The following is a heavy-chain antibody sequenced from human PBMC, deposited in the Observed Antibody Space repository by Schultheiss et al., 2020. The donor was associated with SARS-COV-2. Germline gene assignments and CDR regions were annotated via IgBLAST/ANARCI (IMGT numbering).Heavy chain of an antibody. V-gene: IGHV3-33*03. CDR3: AKMSIAAAGTDYYYGMDV. CDR1: GFTFSSYE. D-gene: IGHD6-13*01. Sequence: GGSLRLSCAASGFTFSSYEMNWVRQAPGKGLEWVAVIWYDGSNKYYADSVKGRFTISRDNAKNSLYLQMNSLRPEDTAVYYCAKMSIAAAGTDYYYGMDVWGQGTTVTVSS. CDR2: IWYDGSNK. J-gene: IGHJ6*02.